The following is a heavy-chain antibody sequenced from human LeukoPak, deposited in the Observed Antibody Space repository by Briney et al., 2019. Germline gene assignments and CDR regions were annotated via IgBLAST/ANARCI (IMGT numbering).Heavy chain of an antibody. D-gene: IGHD6-19*01. CDR1: GGSISSGGYY. V-gene: IGHV4-30-2*01. CDR2: IYHSGST. CDR3: ARGSESVAGP. J-gene: IGHJ4*02. Sequence: KASETLSLTCTVSGGSISSGGYYWSWIRQPPGKGLEWIGYIYHSGSTYYNPSLKSRVTISVDRSKNQFSLKLSSVTAADTAVYYCARGSESVAGPWGQGTLVTVSS.